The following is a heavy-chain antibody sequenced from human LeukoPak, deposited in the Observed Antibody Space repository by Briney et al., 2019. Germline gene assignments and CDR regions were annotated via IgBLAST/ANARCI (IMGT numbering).Heavy chain of an antibody. CDR3: ARGGLYFFDY. CDR1: GYTFTNYA. D-gene: IGHD6-25*01. J-gene: IGHJ4*02. Sequence: ASVKVSCKASGYTFTNYAIHWVRQAPGQRLEWMGWINAGNDNTKYSQEFQGRVTITRNTSASTAYMELSSLKSEDMAVYYCARGGLYFFDYWGQGTLVTVSS. V-gene: IGHV1-3*03. CDR2: INAGNDNT.